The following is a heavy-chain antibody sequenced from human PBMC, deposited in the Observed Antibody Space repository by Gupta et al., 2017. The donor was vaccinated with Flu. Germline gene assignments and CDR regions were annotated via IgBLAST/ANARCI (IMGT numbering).Heavy chain of an antibody. J-gene: IGHJ4*02. CDR2: ISGSSSQIIDT. CDR3: ARDRSPLAGRWRFDQ. V-gene: IGHV3-11*05. CDR1: GFTFSDYY. D-gene: IGHD1-14*01. Sequence: QVQLVESGGGLVKPGGSLRLSCATSGFTFSDYYMTWIRQPPGKGLEWVSYISGSSSQIIDTKYADSVKGRFTISRDNAKNSLYLQMNRLRVEDTAVYYCARDRSPLAGRWRFDQWGQGTLVTVSS.